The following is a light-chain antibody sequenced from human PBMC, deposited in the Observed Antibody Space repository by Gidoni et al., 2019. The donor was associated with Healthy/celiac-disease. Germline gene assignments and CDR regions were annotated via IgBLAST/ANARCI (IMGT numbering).Light chain of an antibody. CDR3: QQYDNLLLT. Sequence: DIQMTQSPSSLSASVGDRVTITCQASQDISNYLNWYQQKPGKAPKLLIYDASNLETGVPSRFSGSGSGTDFTFTISSLQPEDIATYYCQQYDNLLLTFXQGTRLEIK. J-gene: IGKJ5*01. CDR1: QDISNY. CDR2: DAS. V-gene: IGKV1-33*01.